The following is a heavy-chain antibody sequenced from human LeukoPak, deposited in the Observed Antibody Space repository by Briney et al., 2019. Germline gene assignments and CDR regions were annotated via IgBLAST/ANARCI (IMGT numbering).Heavy chain of an antibody. CDR3: ARLDGGWPLGGEWFDP. V-gene: IGHV4-59*08. CDR2: IYYSGST. J-gene: IGHJ5*02. CDR1: GGSISSYY. D-gene: IGHD6-19*01. Sequence: SETLSLTCTVSGGSISSYYWSWIRQPPGKGLEWIGYIYYSGSTNYNPSLKSRVTISVDTSKNQFSLKLSSVTAADTAVYYCARLDGGWPLGGEWFDPWGQGTLVTVSP.